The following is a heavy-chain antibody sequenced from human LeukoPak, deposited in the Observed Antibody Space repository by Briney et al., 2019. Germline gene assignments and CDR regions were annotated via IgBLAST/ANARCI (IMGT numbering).Heavy chain of an antibody. CDR3: ARHKDYYYSYMDV. J-gene: IGHJ6*03. CDR2: IYYSGST. Sequence: SETLSLTCTVSGGSISSGSYYWGWIRQPPGKGLEWIGTIYYSGSTYYNPSLTSRVTISVDTSKNQLSLKLSSVTAADTAVYYCARHKDYYYSYMDVWGKGTTVTISS. V-gene: IGHV4-39*01. CDR1: GGSISSGSYY.